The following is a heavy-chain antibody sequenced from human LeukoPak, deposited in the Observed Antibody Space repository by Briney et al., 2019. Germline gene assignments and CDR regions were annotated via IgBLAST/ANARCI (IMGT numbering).Heavy chain of an antibody. CDR2: IYSGGTT. V-gene: IGHV3-66*01. J-gene: IGHJ4*02. CDR1: GGSISSGDFY. D-gene: IGHD4/OR15-4a*01. CDR3: ARDLYDYGSY. Sequence: ETLSLTCTVSGGSISSGDFYWSWVRQAPGKGLEWVSVIYSGGTTYYADSVKGRFTISRDNSKNTLYLQMNSLRTEDTAVYYCARDLYDYGSYWGQGTLVTVSS.